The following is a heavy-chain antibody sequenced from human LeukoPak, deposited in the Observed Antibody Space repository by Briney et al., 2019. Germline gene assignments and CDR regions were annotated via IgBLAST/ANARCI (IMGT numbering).Heavy chain of an antibody. J-gene: IGHJ4*02. CDR3: AREENMGTFDY. Sequence: PGRSLRLSCAASGFTFSSYAMHWVRQAPGKGLEWVAVISYDGSNKYYADSVKGRFTISRDNSKNTLYLQMNSLRAEDTAVYYCAREENMGTFDYWGQGTLVTVSS. V-gene: IGHV3-30-3*01. D-gene: IGHD1-1*01. CDR2: ISYDGSNK. CDR1: GFTFSSYA.